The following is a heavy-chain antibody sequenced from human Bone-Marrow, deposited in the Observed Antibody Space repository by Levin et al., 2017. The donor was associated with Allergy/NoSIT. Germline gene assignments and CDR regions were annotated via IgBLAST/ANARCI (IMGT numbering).Heavy chain of an antibody. Sequence: GESLKISCKASGYTFTSYDLHWVRQATGQGLEWMGWMNPSSGDTGFAQKFQGRVILTTNASISTAFMELSSLKSEDTAVYYCASYILSAPLKQVYYWGPGTPVTVSS. CDR2: MNPSSGDT. J-gene: IGHJ4*02. CDR3: ASYILSAPLKQVYY. D-gene: IGHD2-2*02. V-gene: IGHV1-8*01. CDR1: GYTFTSYD.